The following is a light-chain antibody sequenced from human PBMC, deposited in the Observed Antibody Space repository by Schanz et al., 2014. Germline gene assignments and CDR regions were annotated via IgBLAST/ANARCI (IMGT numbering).Light chain of an antibody. V-gene: IGKV3-20*01. Sequence: EIMLTQSPGTLSLSPGERATLSCRASQAVSSSYLAWYHQKPGQAPRLLIYGASSRATGIPDRFSGSGSGTDFTLTISRLEPEDFAVYYCQQYGSSPRITFGQGTRLEIK. CDR2: GAS. CDR3: QQYGSSPRIT. J-gene: IGKJ5*01. CDR1: QAVSSSY.